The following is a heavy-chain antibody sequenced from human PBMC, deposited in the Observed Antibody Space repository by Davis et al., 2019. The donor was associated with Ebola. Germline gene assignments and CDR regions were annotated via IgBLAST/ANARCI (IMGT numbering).Heavy chain of an antibody. CDR3: ARESSSGWYFDY. CDR1: GYNFDDYG. CDR2: ISPSNGNT. J-gene: IGHJ4*02. D-gene: IGHD6-19*01. Sequence: ASVKVSCKTSGYNFDDYGINWVRQAPGQGLEWMGWISPSNGNTGYAQKFQGRVTMTRNTSISTAYMELSSLRSEDTAVYYCARESSSGWYFDYWGQGTLVTVSS. V-gene: IGHV1-8*02.